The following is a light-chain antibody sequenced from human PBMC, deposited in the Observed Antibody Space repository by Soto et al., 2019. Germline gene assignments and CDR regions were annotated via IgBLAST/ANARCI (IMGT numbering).Light chain of an antibody. J-gene: IGLJ1*01. CDR2: EGS. Sequence: QSVLTQPASVPGSPGQSITISCTGTSSDVGNYNLVSWYQQHPGKAPKLMIYEGSKRPSGVSNRFSGSKSGNTASLTISILQAEDEADYYCCSYAGSSTYVFGTGTKLTVL. CDR1: SSDVGNYNL. V-gene: IGLV2-23*01. CDR3: CSYAGSSTYV.